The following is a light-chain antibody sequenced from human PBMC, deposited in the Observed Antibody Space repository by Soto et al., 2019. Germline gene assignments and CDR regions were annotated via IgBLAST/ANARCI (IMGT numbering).Light chain of an antibody. V-gene: IGKV3-20*01. CDR2: GAS. J-gene: IGKJ1*01. Sequence: EIVLTQSPGTLSLSPGERATLSCRASQSVSSTYLAWYQQKPGQAPRLLIYGASSRATGIPDRFSGSGSGTDFTLTISRLEPEDFAVYSCQQYCSSQGTFGQGT. CDR1: QSVSSTY. CDR3: QQYCSSQGT.